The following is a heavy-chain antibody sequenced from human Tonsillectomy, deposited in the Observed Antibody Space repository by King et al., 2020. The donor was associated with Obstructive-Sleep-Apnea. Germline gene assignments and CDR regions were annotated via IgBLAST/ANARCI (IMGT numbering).Heavy chain of an antibody. CDR2: IYYSGNT. D-gene: IGHD6-13*01. CDR3: AQTFMGAAAGQFDY. Sequence: QLQESGPGLVKPSETLSLTCTVSGGSISSYYWSWIRQPPGKGLEWIGYIYYSGNTNYNPSLKSRVTIAGDTSKNQFSLKLRSVTAADTAVYYCAQTFMGAAAGQFDYWGQGTLVTVS. J-gene: IGHJ4*02. CDR1: GGSISSYY. V-gene: IGHV4-59*01.